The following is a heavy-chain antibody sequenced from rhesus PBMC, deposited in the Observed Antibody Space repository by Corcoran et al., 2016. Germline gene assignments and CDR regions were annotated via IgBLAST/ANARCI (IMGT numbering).Heavy chain of an antibody. J-gene: IGHJ4*01. V-gene: IGHV4-169*01. CDR3: ARGSSGHFDY. Sequence: QLQLQESGPGLVKPSETLSVTCAVSGGSISSSYWSWIRQAPGKELEWFGYIYGSGSSTNYNPSLKSRVTLSVDTSKKQLSLKLSSVTTADTAVYYCARGSSGHFDYWGQGVLVTGYS. CDR1: GGSISSSY. CDR2: IYGSGSST. D-gene: IGHD6-31*01.